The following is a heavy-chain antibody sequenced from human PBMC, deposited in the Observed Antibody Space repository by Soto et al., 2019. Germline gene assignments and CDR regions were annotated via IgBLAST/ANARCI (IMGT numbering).Heavy chain of an antibody. CDR2: ISAYNGNT. CDR3: ARDQVGRSSGITIFGVVTPYYYYGMDV. CDR1: GYTYNIIG. D-gene: IGHD3-3*01. Sequence: ASVKLSCKASGYTYNIIGIIWVRQDTGQGLEWMGWISAYNGNTNYAQKLQGRVTMTTDTSTSTAYMELRSLRSDDTAVYYCARDQVGRSSGITIFGVVTPYYYYGMDVWGQGTTVTVSS. J-gene: IGHJ6*02. V-gene: IGHV1-18*01.